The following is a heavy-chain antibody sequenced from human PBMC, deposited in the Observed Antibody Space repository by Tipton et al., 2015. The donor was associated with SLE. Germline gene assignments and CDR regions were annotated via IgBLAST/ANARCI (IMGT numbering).Heavy chain of an antibody. D-gene: IGHD3-10*01. Sequence: TLSLTCTVSGGSVSSGSYYWGWIRQPPGKGLEWIGSIYYSGSTYYNPSLKSRVTISVDTSKNQFSLKLSSVTAADTAVYYCARDQGSYYGSGSYDSDYYYYGMDVWGQGTTVTVSS. J-gene: IGHJ6*02. CDR1: GGSVSSGSYY. CDR2: IYYSGST. V-gene: IGHV4-39*07. CDR3: ARDQGSYYGSGSYDSDYYYYGMDV.